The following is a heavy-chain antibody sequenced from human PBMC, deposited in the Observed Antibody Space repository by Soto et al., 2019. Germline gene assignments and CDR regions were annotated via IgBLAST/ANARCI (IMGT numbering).Heavy chain of an antibody. CDR2: IYSGGST. CDR1: GFTVSSNY. D-gene: IGHD1-1*01. V-gene: IGHV3-53*04. J-gene: IGHJ6*03. CDR3: ARGVQEAYYYYYYMDV. Sequence: GGSLRLSCAASGFTVSSNYMSWVRQAPGKGLEWVSVIYSGGSTYYADSVKGRFTISRHNSKNTLYLQMNSLRAEDTAVYYCARGVQEAYYYYYYMDVWGKGTTVTVSS.